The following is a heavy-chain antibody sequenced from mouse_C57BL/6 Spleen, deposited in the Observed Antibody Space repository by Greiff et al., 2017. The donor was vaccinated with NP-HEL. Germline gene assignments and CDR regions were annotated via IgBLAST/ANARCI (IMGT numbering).Heavy chain of an antibody. CDR2: IYPGSGST. Sequence: QVQLKQPGAELVKPGASVKMSCKASGYTFISYWITWVKQRPGQGLEWIGDIYPGSGSTNYNEKFKSKATLTVDTSSSTAYMQLSSLTSEDSAVYYCARPYYYGSPYFDYWGQGTTLTVSS. J-gene: IGHJ2*01. D-gene: IGHD1-1*01. V-gene: IGHV1-55*01. CDR1: GYTFISYW. CDR3: ARPYYYGSPYFDY.